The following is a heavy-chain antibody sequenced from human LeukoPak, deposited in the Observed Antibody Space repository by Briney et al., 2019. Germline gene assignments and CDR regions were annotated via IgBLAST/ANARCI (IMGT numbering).Heavy chain of an antibody. Sequence: GGSLRLSCAASGFTFSSYGMSWIRQAPGKGLEWVSAIGGRDGSTYYADSVKGRFTISRDNCKNTLYVQMNSLRAEDTAVYYCAKGHYYGSGSLDYWGQGTLVTVSS. CDR2: IGGRDGST. V-gene: IGHV3-23*01. J-gene: IGHJ4*02. CDR1: GFTFSSYG. D-gene: IGHD3-10*01. CDR3: AKGHYYGSGSLDY.